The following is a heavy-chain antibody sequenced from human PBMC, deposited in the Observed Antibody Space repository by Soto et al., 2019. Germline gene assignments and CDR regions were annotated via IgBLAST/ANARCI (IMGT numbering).Heavy chain of an antibody. CDR3: AILQEADGDNGITFDY. Sequence: GESLKISCKGSGYSFTSYWISWVRQMPGKGLEWMGRIDPSDSYTNYSPSFQGHVTISADKSISTAYLQWSSLKASDSALFYCAILQEADGDNGITFDYLGRGTLVPVSA. D-gene: IGHD6-13*01. CDR1: GYSFTSYW. J-gene: IGHJ4*02. CDR2: IDPSDSYT. V-gene: IGHV5-10-1*01.